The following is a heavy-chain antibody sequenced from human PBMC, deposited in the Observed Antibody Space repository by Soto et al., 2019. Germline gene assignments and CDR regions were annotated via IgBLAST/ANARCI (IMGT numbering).Heavy chain of an antibody. CDR2: IYYSGST. D-gene: IGHD3-10*01. CDR1: GGSISSYY. CDR3: ARDNMAENYFDY. Sequence: SETLSLTCTVSGGSISSYYWSWIRQPPGKGLEWIGYIYYSGSTNYNPSLKSRVTISVDTSKNQFSLKLSSVTAADTAVYYCARDNMAENYFDYWGQGTLVTVSS. V-gene: IGHV4-59*01. J-gene: IGHJ4*02.